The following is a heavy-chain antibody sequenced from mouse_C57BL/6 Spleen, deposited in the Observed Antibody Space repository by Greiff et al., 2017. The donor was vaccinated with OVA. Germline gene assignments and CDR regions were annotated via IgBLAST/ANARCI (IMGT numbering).Heavy chain of an antibody. CDR1: GYTFTDYN. Sequence: EVQLQQSGPELVKPGASVKMSCKASGYTFTDYNMHWVKQSHGKSLSWIGYINPNNGGTSYNQKFKGKATLTVNKSSSTDYMELRSLTSEDSAVYYCAISYDYGAMDYWGQGTSVTVSS. V-gene: IGHV1-22*01. D-gene: IGHD2-4*01. CDR2: INPNNGGT. CDR3: AISYDYGAMDY. J-gene: IGHJ4*01.